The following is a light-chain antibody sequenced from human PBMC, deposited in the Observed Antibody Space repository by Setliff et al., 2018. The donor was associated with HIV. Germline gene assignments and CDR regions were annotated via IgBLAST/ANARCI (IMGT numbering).Light chain of an antibody. CDR3: CSFTSINTYV. CDR1: SSDIGVYDY. CDR2: EVS. V-gene: IGLV2-14*01. J-gene: IGLJ1*01. Sequence: QSALAQAASVSGSPGQSITIFCIGTSSDIGVYDYVSWYQQHPGEAPKLIIYEVSYRPSGVSSRFSGSKSGNTASLTISGLQAEDEADFFCCSFTSINTYVFGTGTKVTVL.